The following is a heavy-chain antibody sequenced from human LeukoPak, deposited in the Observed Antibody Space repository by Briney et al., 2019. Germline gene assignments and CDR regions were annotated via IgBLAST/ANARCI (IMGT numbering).Heavy chain of an antibody. CDR3: ARAGAGYSYGYYFDY. V-gene: IGHV1-69*06. D-gene: IGHD5-18*01. J-gene: IGHJ4*02. Sequence: SVKVSCKASGGTFGSYAISWVRQAPGQGLEWMGGIIPIFGTANYAQKSQGRVTITADKSTSTAYMELSSLRSEDTAVYYCARAGAGYSYGYYFDYWGQGTLVTVSS. CDR1: GGTFGSYA. CDR2: IIPIFGTA.